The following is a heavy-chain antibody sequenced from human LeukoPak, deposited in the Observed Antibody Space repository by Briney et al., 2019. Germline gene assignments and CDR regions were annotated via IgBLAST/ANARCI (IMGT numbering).Heavy chain of an antibody. CDR2: INPNSGGT. CDR1: GYTFTGYY. V-gene: IGHV1-2*02. J-gene: IGHJ4*02. CDR3: ARARMGSVYDYFDY. Sequence: ASVKVSCKASGYTFTGYYMHWVRQAPGQGLEWMGWINPNSGGTNYAQKFQGRVTMTRDTSTSTTYMELSRLRSDDTAVYYCARARMGSVYDYFDYWGQGTLVTVSS. D-gene: IGHD5/OR15-5a*01.